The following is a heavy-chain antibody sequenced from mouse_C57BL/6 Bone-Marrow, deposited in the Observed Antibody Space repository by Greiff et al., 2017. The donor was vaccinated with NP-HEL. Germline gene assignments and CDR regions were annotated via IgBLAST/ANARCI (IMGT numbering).Heavy chain of an antibody. V-gene: IGHV5-9-1*02. Sequence: VQGVESGEGLVKPGGSLKLSCAASGFTFSSYAMSWVRQTPEKRLEWVAYISSGGDYIYYADTVKGRFTISRDNARNTLYLQMSSLKSEDTAMYYCTRDYGNSWFAYWGQGTLVTVSA. CDR1: GFTFSSYA. J-gene: IGHJ3*01. CDR3: TRDYGNSWFAY. D-gene: IGHD2-1*01. CDR2: ISSGGDYI.